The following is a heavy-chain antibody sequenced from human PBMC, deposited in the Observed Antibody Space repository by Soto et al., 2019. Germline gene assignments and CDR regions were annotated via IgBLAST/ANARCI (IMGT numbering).Heavy chain of an antibody. CDR3: ARNGTLTGYSYGMDV. Sequence: SVKVSCKASGGTFSDSTINWVRQAPGQRLEWMGGIIPIFDTANYAEKFQGRVTITADESTSTSFMEVSSLRSEDTAVYYCARNGTLTGYSYGMDVWGQGTMVTSP. CDR2: IIPIFDTA. J-gene: IGHJ6*02. D-gene: IGHD1-1*01. CDR1: GGTFSDST. V-gene: IGHV1-69*13.